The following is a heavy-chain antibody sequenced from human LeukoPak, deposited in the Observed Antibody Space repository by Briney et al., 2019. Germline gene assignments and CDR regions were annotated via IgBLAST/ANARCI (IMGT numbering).Heavy chain of an antibody. V-gene: IGHV3-33*01. J-gene: IGHJ6*02. D-gene: IGHD2/OR15-2a*01. CDR3: ARGPPNRTPMGMDV. CDR2: IWKDGSNK. Sequence: PGGSLRLSCAASGFTFSRYGMHWVRQAPGKGLEWVTVIWKDGSNKYYADSVKGRFTISRDNSKNTLYLQMDSLRSEDTAVYYCARGPPNRTPMGMDVWGQGTTVTVSS. CDR1: GFTFSRYG.